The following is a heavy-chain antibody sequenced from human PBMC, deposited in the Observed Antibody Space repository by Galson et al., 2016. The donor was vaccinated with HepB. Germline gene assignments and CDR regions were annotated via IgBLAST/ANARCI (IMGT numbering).Heavy chain of an antibody. CDR2: IFYTVST. CDR3: AALHDTNYHFNGMDV. CDR1: GGSISSYY. J-gene: IGHJ6*02. V-gene: IGHV4-59*01. D-gene: IGHD4/OR15-4a*01. Sequence: SETLSLTCTVSGGSISSYYWSWIRQPPGKGLEWIGYIFYTVSTNSNPSLKSRVTISLDASKNQFSLMLTSVTPADTAVYYCAALHDTNYHFNGMDVWGQGSTVTVSS.